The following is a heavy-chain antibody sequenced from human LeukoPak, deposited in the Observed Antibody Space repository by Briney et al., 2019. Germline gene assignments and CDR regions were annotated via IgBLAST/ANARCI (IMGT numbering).Heavy chain of an antibody. Sequence: APVKVSCKASGGTFSSYAISWVRQAPGQGLEWMGRIIPILGIANYAQKFQGRVTITADKSTSTAYMELSSLRSEDTAVYYCARDSGYCGGDCSIPHFYDYWGQGTLVTVSS. CDR2: IIPILGIA. J-gene: IGHJ4*02. D-gene: IGHD2-21*02. V-gene: IGHV1-69*04. CDR1: GGTFSSYA. CDR3: ARDSGYCGGDCSIPHFYDY.